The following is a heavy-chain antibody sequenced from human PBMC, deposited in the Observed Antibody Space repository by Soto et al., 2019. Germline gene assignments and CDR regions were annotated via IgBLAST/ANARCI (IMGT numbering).Heavy chain of an antibody. CDR3: ARDQYCTNGVCLNWFYYYYGMDV. D-gene: IGHD2-8*01. CDR1: GYTFTSYC. J-gene: IGHJ6*02. V-gene: IGHV1-18*04. Sequence: ASVKVSCKASGYTFTSYCISWVRQAPGQGLEWMGWISAYNGNTNYAQKLQGRVTMTTDTSTSTAYMELRSLRSDDTAVYYCARDQYCTNGVCLNWFYYYYGMDVWGQGTTVTVSS. CDR2: ISAYNGNT.